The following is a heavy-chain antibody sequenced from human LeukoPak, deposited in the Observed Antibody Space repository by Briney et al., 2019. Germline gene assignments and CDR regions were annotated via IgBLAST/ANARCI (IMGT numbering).Heavy chain of an antibody. V-gene: IGHV1-8*03. CDR3: ARGIDYYYYMDV. D-gene: IGHD2-21*01. CDR2: MNPNSGNT. J-gene: IGHJ6*03. CDR1: GYTFTSYD. Sequence: ASVKVSCKASGYTFTSYDINWVRQATGQGHEWMGWMNPNSGNTGYAQKFQGRVTITRNTSISTAYMELSSLRSEDTAVYYCARGIDYYYYMDVWGKGTTVTVSS.